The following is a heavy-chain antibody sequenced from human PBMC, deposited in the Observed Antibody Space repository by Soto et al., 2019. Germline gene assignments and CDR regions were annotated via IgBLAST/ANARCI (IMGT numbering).Heavy chain of an antibody. J-gene: IGHJ4*02. D-gene: IGHD3-22*01. CDR1: GFTFSSYG. V-gene: IGHV3-33*01. CDR2: IWYDGSNK. CDR3: AREDNRAMIAN. Sequence: GGSLRLSCAASGFTFSSYGMHWVRQAPGKGLEWVAVIWYDGSNKYYADSVKGRFTISRDNSKNTLYLQMNSLRAEDTAVYYCAREDNRAMIANWGQGTLVTVSS.